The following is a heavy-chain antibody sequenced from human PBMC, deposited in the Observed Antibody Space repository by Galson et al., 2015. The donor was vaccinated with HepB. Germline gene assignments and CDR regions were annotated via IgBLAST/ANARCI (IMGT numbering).Heavy chain of an antibody. CDR3: VKGIAVAGSYGMDV. CDR1: GFTFSSYA. CDR2: ISSNGGST. J-gene: IGHJ6*02. D-gene: IGHD6-19*01. Sequence: LRLSCAASGFTFSSYAMHWVRQAPGKGLEYVSAISSNGGSTYYADSVKGRFTISRDNSKNTLYLQMSSLRAEDTAVYYCVKGIAVAGSYGMDVWGQGTTVTVSS. V-gene: IGHV3-64D*06.